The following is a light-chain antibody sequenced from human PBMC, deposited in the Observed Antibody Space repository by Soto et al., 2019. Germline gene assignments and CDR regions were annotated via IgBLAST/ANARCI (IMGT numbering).Light chain of an antibody. V-gene: IGLV2-11*01. CDR3: CSYAGSYTFV. CDR2: DVS. CDR1: SSDVGVYNY. J-gene: IGLJ1*01. Sequence: QSALTQPRSVSGSPEQSVTISCTGTSSDVGVYNYVSWYQQYPGKAPKIMIYDVSKRPSGVPDRFSGSKSDNTASLTISGLQAEDEADYYCCSYAGSYTFVFGIGTKATVL.